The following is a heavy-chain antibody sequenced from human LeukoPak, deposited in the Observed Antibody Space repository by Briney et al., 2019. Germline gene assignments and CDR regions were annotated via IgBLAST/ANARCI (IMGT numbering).Heavy chain of an antibody. CDR3: ARDLFVRRLTTSSEYFQH. CDR2: INPSGGST. Sequence: GASVKVSCKASGYTFTSYYMHWVRQAPGQGLEWMGIINPSGGSTSYAQKFQGRVTMTRDTSISTAYMELSRLKSDDTAVYYCARDLFVRRLTTSSEYFQHWGQGTLVTVSS. D-gene: IGHD3-22*01. J-gene: IGHJ1*01. V-gene: IGHV1-46*01. CDR1: GYTFTSYY.